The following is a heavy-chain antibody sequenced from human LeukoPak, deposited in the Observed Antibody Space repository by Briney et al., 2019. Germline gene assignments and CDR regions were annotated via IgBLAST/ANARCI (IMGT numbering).Heavy chain of an antibody. CDR1: GGSISSHY. Sequence: PSETLSLTCTVSGGSISSHYWSWIRQPPGKGLEWIGYIYYSGRTKYTPSLKRRVTISVDTSKNQFSLKLSSVTAADTAVYYCARDHQFNSALEYWGQGTLVTVSS. J-gene: IGHJ4*02. CDR3: ARDHQFNSALEY. D-gene: IGHD4-23*01. CDR2: IYYSGRT. V-gene: IGHV4-59*11.